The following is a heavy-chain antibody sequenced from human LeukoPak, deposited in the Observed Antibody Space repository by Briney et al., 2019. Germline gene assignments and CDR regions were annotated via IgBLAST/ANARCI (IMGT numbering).Heavy chain of an antibody. Sequence: GGSLGLSCAASGFTFSTYSMNWVRQAPGKGLEWVSYISYLDGTTFYADSVKGRFTISRDNAKNSLSLQMNSLRVEDTAVYYCARRYSGTARAFDIWGQGTMVTVSS. D-gene: IGHD1-26*01. CDR3: ARRYSGTARAFDI. CDR2: ISYLDGTT. CDR1: GFTFSTYS. V-gene: IGHV3-48*04. J-gene: IGHJ3*02.